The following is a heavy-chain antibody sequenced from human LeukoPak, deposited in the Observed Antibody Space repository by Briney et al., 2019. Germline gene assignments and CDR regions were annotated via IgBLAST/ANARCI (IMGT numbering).Heavy chain of an antibody. J-gene: IGHJ4*02. CDR3: ARRTADYGSGSYYITLDY. Sequence: PGGSLRLSCAASGFTFSSYGMPWVRQAPGKGLEWVAVIWYDGSNKYYADSVKGRFTISRDNSKNTLYLQMNSLRAEDTAVYYCARRTADYGSGSYYITLDYWGQGTLVTVSS. V-gene: IGHV3-33*01. CDR2: IWYDGSNK. D-gene: IGHD3-10*01. CDR1: GFTFSSYG.